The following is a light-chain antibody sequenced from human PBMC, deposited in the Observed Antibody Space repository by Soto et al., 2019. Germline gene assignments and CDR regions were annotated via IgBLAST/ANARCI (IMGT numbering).Light chain of an antibody. CDR3: LQHKSWPFT. CDR1: QRVSSS. CDR2: AAS. Sequence: EIVMTQSPATLSVSPGEKATLSCRASQRVSSSLAWFQQKPGQAPRLLIYAASARATGIADRLSGSGSGTEFTLTISSLQSEDFAVYYCLQHKSWPFTFGQGTKLELK. V-gene: IGKV3-15*01. J-gene: IGKJ2*01.